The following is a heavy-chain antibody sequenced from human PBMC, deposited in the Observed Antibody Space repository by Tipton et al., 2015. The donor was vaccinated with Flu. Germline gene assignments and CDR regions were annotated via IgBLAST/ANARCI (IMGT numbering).Heavy chain of an antibody. Sequence: SLRLSCAASGFTFSSYSMNWVRQAPGKGLEWASSISSSSSYIYYADSVKGRFTISRDNAKNSLYLQMNSLRAEDTAVYYCARARSGSWGTSLAYWGQGTLVTVSS. J-gene: IGHJ4*02. CDR1: GFTFSSYS. V-gene: IGHV3-21*01. CDR3: ARARSGSWGTSLAY. CDR2: ISSSSSYI. D-gene: IGHD6-13*01.